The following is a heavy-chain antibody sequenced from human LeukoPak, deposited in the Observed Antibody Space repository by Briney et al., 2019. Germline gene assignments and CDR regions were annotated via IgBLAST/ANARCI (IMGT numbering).Heavy chain of an antibody. CDR3: ARDYELGPGRDCFDP. CDR2: ISGYSGDT. V-gene: IGHV1-18*01. D-gene: IGHD2-21*01. J-gene: IGHJ5*02. CDR1: GYTFTSYG. Sequence: ASVKVSCKASGYTFTSYGISWVRQAPGQGLEWMGWISGYSGDTNYAQKFQGRVTLTTDTSTSTVYIELRSLRSDDTAVFYCARDYELGPGRDCFDPWGQGTLVTVSS.